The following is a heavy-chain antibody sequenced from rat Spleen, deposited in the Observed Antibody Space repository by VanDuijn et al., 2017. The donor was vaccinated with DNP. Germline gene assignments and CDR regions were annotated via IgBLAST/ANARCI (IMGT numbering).Heavy chain of an antibody. V-gene: IGHV3-1*01. D-gene: IGHD1-1*01. CDR2: ISYSGSS. CDR3: ARWDHYIGFAY. J-gene: IGHJ3*01. CDR1: SYSITSNY. Sequence: EVQLQESGPGLVKPSQSLSLTCSVTSYSITSNYWGWIRKFPGNKMEWIGHISYSGSSGYNPSLKSRISIIRDTSKNQFFLQVNSVTTEDTATYYCARWDHYIGFAYWGQGTLVTVSS.